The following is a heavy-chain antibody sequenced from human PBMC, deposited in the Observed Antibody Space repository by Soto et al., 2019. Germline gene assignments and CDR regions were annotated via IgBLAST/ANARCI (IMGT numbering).Heavy chain of an antibody. V-gene: IGHV3-33*01. J-gene: IGHJ6*02. CDR2: IWYDGSNK. CDR1: GFTFSSSR. D-gene: IGHD2-2*01. Sequence: PGGSLRLSCAPPGFTFSSSRMQWVRQAPGKGLEWVAVIWYDGSNKYYADSVKGRFTISRDNSKNTLYLQMNSLRAEDTAVYYCARIEFCSSTSCYAYYYGMDVWGQGTTVTVSS. CDR3: ARIEFCSSTSCYAYYYGMDV.